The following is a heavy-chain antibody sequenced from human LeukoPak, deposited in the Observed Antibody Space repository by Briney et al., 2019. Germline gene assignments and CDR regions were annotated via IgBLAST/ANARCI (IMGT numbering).Heavy chain of an antibody. V-gene: IGHV3-49*04. CDR2: IRSKAYGGTT. J-gene: IGHJ4*02. CDR1: GFTFGDYA. Sequence: GGSLRLSCTASGFTFGDYAMSWVRQAPGKGLEWVGFIRSKAYGGTTEYAASVKGRFTISRDDSKSIAYLQMNSLKTEDTAVYYCTRDGSGWEPLDYWGQGTLVTVSS. D-gene: IGHD6-19*01. CDR3: TRDGSGWEPLDY.